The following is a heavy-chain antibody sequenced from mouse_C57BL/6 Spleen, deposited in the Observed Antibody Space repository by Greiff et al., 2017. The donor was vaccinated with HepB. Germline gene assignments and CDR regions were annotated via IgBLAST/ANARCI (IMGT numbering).Heavy chain of an antibody. J-gene: IGHJ2*01. CDR3: AREPETAQAPY. D-gene: IGHD3-2*02. V-gene: IGHV5-6*01. CDR1: GFTFSSYG. Sequence: EVKVVESGGDLVKPGGSLKLSCAASGFTFSSYGMSWVRQTPDKRLEWVATISSGGSYTYYPDSVKGRFTISRDNAKNTLYLQMSSLKSEDTAMYYCAREPETAQAPYWGQGTTLTVSS. CDR2: ISSGGSYT.